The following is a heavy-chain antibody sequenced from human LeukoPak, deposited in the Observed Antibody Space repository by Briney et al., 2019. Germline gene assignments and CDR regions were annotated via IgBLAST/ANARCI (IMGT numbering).Heavy chain of an antibody. Sequence: GGSLRLSCAASGFTFSSYAMSWVRQAPGKGLEWVSAISGSGGSTYYADSVKGRFTISRDNSKNTLYLQMNSLRAEDTAVYYCAKGSLRYFDWLSDYWGQGTLVTVSS. CDR1: GFTFSSYA. D-gene: IGHD3-9*01. CDR2: ISGSGGST. CDR3: AKGSLRYFDWLSDY. J-gene: IGHJ4*02. V-gene: IGHV3-23*01.